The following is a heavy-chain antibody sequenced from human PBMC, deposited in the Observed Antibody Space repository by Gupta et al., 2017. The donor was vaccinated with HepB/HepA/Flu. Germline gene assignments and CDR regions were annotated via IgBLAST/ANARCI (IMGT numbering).Heavy chain of an antibody. V-gene: IGHV4-39*01. D-gene: IGHD2-15*01. CDR2: IYYSGST. Sequence: QLQLQESGPGLVKPSETLSLTCTVSGGSINSSSYYWGWIRQPPGKGLEWIGSIYYSGSTYYNPSLKSRVTISVDTSKNQFSLKLSSVTAADTAVYYCARLKGRGYCSGGSCSDAFDIWGQGTMVTVSS. CDR1: GGSINSSSYY. J-gene: IGHJ3*02. CDR3: ARLKGRGYCSGGSCSDAFDI.